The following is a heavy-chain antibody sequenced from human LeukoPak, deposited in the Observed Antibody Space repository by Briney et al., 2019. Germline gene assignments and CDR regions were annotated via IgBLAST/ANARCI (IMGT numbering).Heavy chain of an antibody. V-gene: IGHV4-59*12. CDR1: GGSISSYY. Sequence: SETLSLTCTVSGGSISSYYWSWIRQPPGKGLEWIGYIYYSGSTNYNPSLKSRVTISVDTSKNQFSLKLSSVTAADTAVYYCARVDLRAAFFDYWGQGTLVTVSS. CDR3: ARVDLRAAFFDY. CDR2: IYYSGST. D-gene: IGHD2-15*01. J-gene: IGHJ4*02.